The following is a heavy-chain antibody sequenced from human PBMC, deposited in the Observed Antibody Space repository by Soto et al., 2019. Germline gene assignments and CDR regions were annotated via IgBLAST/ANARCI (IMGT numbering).Heavy chain of an antibody. CDR2: IYSGGST. D-gene: IGHD6-19*01. V-gene: IGHV3-53*01. Sequence: GGSLRLSCAASGFTVSSNYMSWVRQAPGKGLEWVSVIYSGGSTYYADSVKGRFTISRDNSKKTLYLQMNSLRAEDTAVYYCARDVAGPFDYWGQGTLVTVSS. J-gene: IGHJ4*02. CDR1: GFTVSSNY. CDR3: ARDVAGPFDY.